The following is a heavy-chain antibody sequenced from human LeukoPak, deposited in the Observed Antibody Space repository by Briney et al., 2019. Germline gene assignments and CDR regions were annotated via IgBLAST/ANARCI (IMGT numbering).Heavy chain of an antibody. CDR1: GGSISSSSYY. V-gene: IGHV4-39*01. Sequence: PSETLSLTCTVSGGSISSSSYYWGCIRQPPGKGLECIGSIYYSGSTYYNPSLKSRVTISVDTSKNQFSLKLSSVTAADTAVYYCARSLGYCSSASCYGGGSDSWGQGILVTVSS. D-gene: IGHD2-2*01. CDR2: IYYSGST. CDR3: ARSLGYCSSASCYGGGSDS. J-gene: IGHJ4*02.